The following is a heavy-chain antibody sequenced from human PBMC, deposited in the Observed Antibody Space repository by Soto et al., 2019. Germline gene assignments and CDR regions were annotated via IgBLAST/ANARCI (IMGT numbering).Heavy chain of an antibody. CDR2: INHSGST. CDR1: GGSFSGYY. J-gene: IGHJ4*02. Sequence: QVQLQQWGAGLLKPSETLSLTCAVYGGSFSGYYWSWIRQPPGKGLEWIGEINHSGSTNYNPSLKSRVTISVDTSKNQFSLKLSSVTAADTAVYYCARVGPNDFNDGLDFWSGYSYYFDYWGQGTLVTVSS. V-gene: IGHV4-34*01. D-gene: IGHD3-3*01. CDR3: ARVGPNDFNDGLDFWSGYSYYFDY.